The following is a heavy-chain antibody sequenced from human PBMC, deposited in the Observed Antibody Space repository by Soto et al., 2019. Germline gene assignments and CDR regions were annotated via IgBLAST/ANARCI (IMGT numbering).Heavy chain of an antibody. CDR1: GFTFNNYG. J-gene: IGHJ3*01. D-gene: IGHD6-13*01. V-gene: IGHV3-30*18. CDR3: AKDQGIAASHGID. CDR2: ISNDGSDK. Sequence: QMQLVESGGGVVQPGRSLRLSCAASGFTFNNYGMHWVRQAPGKGLEWVATISNDGSDKYYADSVKGRLTISRDNSKNTVYLQMNSLRAEETAVYYCAKDQGIAASHGIDWGQGTMVTVSS.